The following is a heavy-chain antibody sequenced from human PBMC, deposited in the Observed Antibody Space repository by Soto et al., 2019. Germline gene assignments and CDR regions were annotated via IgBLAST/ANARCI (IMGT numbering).Heavy chain of an antibody. CDR2: IVVGSGNT. D-gene: IGHD3-3*01. Sequence: ASVKVSCKASGFTFTSSAVQWVRQARGQRLEWIGWIVVGSGNTNYAQKFQERVTITRDMSTSTAYMELSSLRSEDTAVYYCAAERYYDFWSGYYSPYGMDVWGQGTRVTVSS. CDR3: AAERYYDFWSGYYSPYGMDV. V-gene: IGHV1-58*01. J-gene: IGHJ6*02. CDR1: GFTFTSSA.